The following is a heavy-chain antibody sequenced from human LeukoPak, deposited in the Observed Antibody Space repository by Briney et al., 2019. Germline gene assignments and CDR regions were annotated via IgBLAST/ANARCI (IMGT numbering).Heavy chain of an antibody. D-gene: IGHD3-22*01. J-gene: IGHJ4*02. CDR1: GGSISSYY. V-gene: IGHV4-59*01. Sequence: SETLSLTCTVSGGSISSYYWSWIRQPPGKGLEWIGYIYYSGSTNHNPSLKSRVTISVDTSKNQFSLKLSSVTAADTAVYYCARVWSSGYSLDYWGQGTLVTVSS. CDR2: IYYSGST. CDR3: ARVWSSGYSLDY.